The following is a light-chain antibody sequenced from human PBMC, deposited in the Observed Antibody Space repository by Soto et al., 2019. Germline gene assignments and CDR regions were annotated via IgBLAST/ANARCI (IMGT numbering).Light chain of an antibody. CDR1: SSDVGGYNY. CDR3: CSYAGSYILI. V-gene: IGLV2-11*01. CDR2: DVS. J-gene: IGLJ2*01. Sequence: ALTQPRSVSGSPGQSVTISCTGTSSDVGGYNYVSWYQQHPGKVPKLMIFDVSKRPSGVPDRFSGSKSGNTASLTISGLQAEDEADYHCCSYAGSYILIFGGGTKVTVL.